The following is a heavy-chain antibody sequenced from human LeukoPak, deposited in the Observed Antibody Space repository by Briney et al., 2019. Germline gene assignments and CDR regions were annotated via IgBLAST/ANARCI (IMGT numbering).Heavy chain of an antibody. V-gene: IGHV4-59*08. D-gene: IGHD2-2*01. CDR3: ARGYPSLGAFDI. Sequence: SETLSLTCTVSGGSISSYYWSWIRQPPGKGLEWIGYIYYSGSTNHNPSLKSRVTISVDTSKNQFSLKLNSVTAADTAVYFCARGYPSLGAFDIWGQGALVTVSS. CDR2: IYYSGST. CDR1: GGSISSYY. J-gene: IGHJ3*02.